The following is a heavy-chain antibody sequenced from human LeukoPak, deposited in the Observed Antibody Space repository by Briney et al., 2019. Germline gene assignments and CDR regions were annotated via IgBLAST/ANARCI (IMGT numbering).Heavy chain of an antibody. CDR2: NIPILEIT. J-gene: IGHJ4*02. CDR1: GGTFSTYA. CDR3: VSGSGTYYHQGY. V-gene: IGHV1-69*04. Sequence: GASVKVSCKASGGTFSTYAFTWVRQAPGQGLEWMGRNIPILEITNYAQKFQGRFTITADESTTTAYMEVHSLTYEDTAVYYCVSGSGTYYHQGYWGQGTLVTVSS. D-gene: IGHD1-26*01.